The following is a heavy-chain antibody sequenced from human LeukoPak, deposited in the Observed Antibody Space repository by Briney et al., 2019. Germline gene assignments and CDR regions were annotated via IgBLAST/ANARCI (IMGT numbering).Heavy chain of an antibody. D-gene: IGHD3-10*01. CDR3: ARGGLVRKTFDY. CDR1: GGSFSSYY. V-gene: IGHV4-34*01. J-gene: IGHJ4*02. CDR2: INHSGST. Sequence: SETLSLTCAVYGGSFSSYYWTWIRQPPGKGLEWIGEINHSGSTNYNPSLKSRVTISVDTSKNQFSLKLSSVTAADTAVYYCARGGLVRKTFDYWGQGTLVTVSS.